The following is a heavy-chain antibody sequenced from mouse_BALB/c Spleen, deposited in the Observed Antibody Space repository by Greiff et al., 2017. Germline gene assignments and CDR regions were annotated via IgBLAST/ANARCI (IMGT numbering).Heavy chain of an antibody. D-gene: IGHD1-2*01. CDR1: GYSFTGYF. J-gene: IGHJ4*01. CDR3: GRGDYYGYYAMDY. Sequence: EVKVVESGPELVKPGASVKISCKASGYSFTGYFMNWVKQSHGKSLEWIGRINPYNGDTFYNQKFKGKATLTVDKSSSTAHMELLSLTSEDSAVYYCGRGDYYGYYAMDYWGQGTSVTVSS. CDR2: INPYNGDT. V-gene: IGHV1-37*01.